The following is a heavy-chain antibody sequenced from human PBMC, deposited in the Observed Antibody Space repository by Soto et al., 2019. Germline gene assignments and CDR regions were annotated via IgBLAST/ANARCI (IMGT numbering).Heavy chain of an antibody. D-gene: IGHD6-13*01. J-gene: IGHJ6*02. Sequence: CPTCALYGGSFSGYYWIWLRQPPGKGLEWIGEINHSGSTNYNPSLKSRVTISVDTSKNQFSLKLSSVTTADTAVYYCARGIAAAGSYYYYGMDVWGQGTTVTVSS. CDR3: ARGIAAAGSYYYYGMDV. CDR1: GGSFSGYY. CDR2: INHSGST. V-gene: IGHV4-34*01.